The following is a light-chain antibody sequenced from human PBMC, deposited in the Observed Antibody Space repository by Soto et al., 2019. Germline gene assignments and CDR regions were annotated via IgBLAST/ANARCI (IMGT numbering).Light chain of an antibody. CDR2: DVS. CDR1: SSDVGTYDF. CDR3: CLYAVTFYV. Sequence: QSVLTQPRSVSGSPGQSVTISCTGTSSDVGTYDFVSWYQQHPGKAPRLMIFDVSERPSGVPDRFSGSKSGNTASLTISGLQAEDEADYCGCLYAVTFYVFGTGTNVTVL. V-gene: IGLV2-11*01. J-gene: IGLJ1*01.